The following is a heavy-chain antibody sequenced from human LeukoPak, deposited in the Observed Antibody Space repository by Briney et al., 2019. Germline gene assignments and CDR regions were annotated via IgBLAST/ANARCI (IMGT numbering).Heavy chain of an antibody. J-gene: IGHJ5*02. CDR1: GYTFTSYD. CDR2: INPSGGST. Sequence: ASVKVSCRASGYTFTSYDINWVRQAPGQGLEWMGIINPSGGSTSYAQKFQGRVTMTRNTSISTAYMELSSLRSEDTAVYYCARTGVKSDPWGQGTLVTVSS. CDR3: ARTGVKSDP. V-gene: IGHV1-8*01.